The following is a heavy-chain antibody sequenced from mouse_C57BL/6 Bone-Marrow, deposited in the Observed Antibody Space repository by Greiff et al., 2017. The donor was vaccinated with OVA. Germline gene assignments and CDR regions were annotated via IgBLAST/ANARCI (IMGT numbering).Heavy chain of an antibody. J-gene: IGHJ2*01. V-gene: IGHV1-69*01. CDR3: ARTGDYDEEFY. Sequence: QVQLQQSGAELVMPGASVKLSCKASGYTFTSYWMHWVKQRPGQGLEWIGEIDPSDSYTNYNQKFKGKSTLTVDKSSSTAYMQLSSLTSEDSAVYYCARTGDYDEEFYWGQGTTLTVSS. CDR1: GYTFTSYW. D-gene: IGHD2-4*01. CDR2: IDPSDSYT.